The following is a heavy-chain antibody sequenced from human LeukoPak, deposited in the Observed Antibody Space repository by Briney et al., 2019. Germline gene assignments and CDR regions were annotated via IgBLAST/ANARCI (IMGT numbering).Heavy chain of an antibody. Sequence: ASVKVSCKVSGYTLTNLSMHWVRQAPGKGLEWMGGFDPEDGETIYAQKFQGRVTMTEDTSTDTAYMELSSLRSEDTAVYYCAALSYYGSGSYLYYYYYVDVWGKGTAVTVSS. V-gene: IGHV1-24*01. J-gene: IGHJ6*03. CDR1: GYTLTNLS. D-gene: IGHD3-10*01. CDR3: AALSYYGSGSYLYYYYYVDV. CDR2: FDPEDGET.